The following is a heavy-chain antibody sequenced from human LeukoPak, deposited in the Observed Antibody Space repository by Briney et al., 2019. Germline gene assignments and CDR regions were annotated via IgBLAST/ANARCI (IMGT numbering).Heavy chain of an antibody. CDR2: ISAYNSNT. D-gene: IGHD3-10*01. CDR1: GYTFTSYG. V-gene: IGHV1-18*01. CDR3: AREVKALLWFGEPLSGWFDP. Sequence: GASVKVSCKASGYTFTSYGISWVRQAPGQGLEWMGWISAYNSNTNYAQKLQGRVTMTTDTSTSTAYMELRSLRSDDTAVYYCAREVKALLWFGEPLSGWFDPWGQGTLVTVSS. J-gene: IGHJ5*02.